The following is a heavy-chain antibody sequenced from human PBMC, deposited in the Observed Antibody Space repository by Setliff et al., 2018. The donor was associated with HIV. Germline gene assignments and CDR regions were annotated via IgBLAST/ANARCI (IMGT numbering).Heavy chain of an antibody. V-gene: IGHV1-18*04. Sequence: ASVKVSCKASGYIFLGYDISWVRQAPGQGLEWMGWIDVNKGNTNYAEKFQGGVTLTTDTSTNTAYMEVRSLTSDDTAVYYCVRDGIIRTTRVFDYWGQGTLVTVSS. J-gene: IGHJ4*02. CDR2: IDVNKGNT. CDR3: VRDGIIRTTRVFDY. D-gene: IGHD3-16*02. CDR1: GYIFLGYD.